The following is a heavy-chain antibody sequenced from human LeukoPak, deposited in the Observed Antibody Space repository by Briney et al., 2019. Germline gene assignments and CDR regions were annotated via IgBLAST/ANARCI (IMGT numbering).Heavy chain of an antibody. D-gene: IGHD6-19*01. CDR2: INSDGTMT. V-gene: IGHV3-74*01. CDR1: GFTLRNYW. Sequence: GGSVRLSCGASGFTLRNYWMHWARQAPGKGLVWVSRINSDGTMTNYTDSVKGRFTISRDNAKNTLHLQMNSLRAEDTAVYYCARGLAVAGNCMDVWGQGPTVPVSS. J-gene: IGHJ6*02. CDR3: ARGLAVAGNCMDV.